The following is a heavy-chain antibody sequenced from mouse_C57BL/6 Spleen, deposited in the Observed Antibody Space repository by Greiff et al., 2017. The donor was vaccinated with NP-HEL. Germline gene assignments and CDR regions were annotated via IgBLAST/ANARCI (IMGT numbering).Heavy chain of an antibody. Sequence: VQLQQPGAELVKPGASVKLSCKASGYTFTSYWMQWVKQRPGQGLEWIGEIDPSDSYTHYNQKFKGKATLTVDTSSSTAYMQLSSLTAEDSAVYYCARGDYGSSYDYWGQGTTLTVSS. D-gene: IGHD1-1*01. CDR2: IDPSDSYT. CDR3: ARGDYGSSYDY. J-gene: IGHJ2*01. V-gene: IGHV1-50*01. CDR1: GYTFTSYW.